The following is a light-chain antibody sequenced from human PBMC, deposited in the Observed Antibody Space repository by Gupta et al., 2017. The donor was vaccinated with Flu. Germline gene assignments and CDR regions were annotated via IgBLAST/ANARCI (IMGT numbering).Light chain of an antibody. CDR3: QVWDTTSDHLWV. CDR2: DES. CDR1: NIESKS. V-gene: IGLV3-21*03. Sequence: SYVLTQPPSVSVAPGKTASITCGGNNIESKSVHWFQQKPGQAPVLVVYDESDRPSGIPERFSGSNSGNTATLTIIRVEAGDEADYYGQVWDTTSDHLWVFGGGTRLTVL. J-gene: IGLJ3*02.